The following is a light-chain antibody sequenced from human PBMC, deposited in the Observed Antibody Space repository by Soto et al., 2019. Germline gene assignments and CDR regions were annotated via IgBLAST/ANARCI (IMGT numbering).Light chain of an antibody. J-gene: IGKJ4*01. CDR1: QSVGSY. V-gene: IGKV3-11*01. CDR3: QQRSNWPLT. Sequence: EIVLAQSPGTLSLAPGERATLSCRASQSVGSYLSWYQQKPGQAPRLLIYDASSRATGIPARFSGSGSGTDFTLTISSLEPEDFALYYCQQRSNWPLTFGGGTKVDIK. CDR2: DAS.